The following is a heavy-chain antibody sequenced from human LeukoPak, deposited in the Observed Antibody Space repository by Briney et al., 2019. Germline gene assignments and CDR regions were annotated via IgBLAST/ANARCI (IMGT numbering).Heavy chain of an antibody. Sequence: GASVKVSCKASGYTFTGYYMHWVRQAPGQGLEWMGWINPNSGGTNYAQKFQGRVTMTRDTSTSTAYMELSRLRSDDTAVYYCARDRAPSYYYYGMDVWGQGTTVTVSS. CDR2: INPNSGGT. V-gene: IGHV1-2*02. CDR3: ARDRAPSYYYYGMDV. J-gene: IGHJ6*02. CDR1: GYTFTGYY.